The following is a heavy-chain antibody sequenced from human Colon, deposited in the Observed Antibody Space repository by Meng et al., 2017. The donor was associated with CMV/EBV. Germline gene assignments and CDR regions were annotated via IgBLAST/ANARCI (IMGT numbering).Heavy chain of an antibody. V-gene: IGHV3-23*01. J-gene: IGHJ6*02. CDR2: ISTSGGRT. CDR3: AKDWHWGTPDYGMNV. Sequence: LSLTCAASGFTFSTYAMTWVRQAPGKGLEWVSTISTSGGRTYYADSVKGRFTISRDNSKNTLYLQMNSLTTEDTAVYYCAKDWHWGTPDYGMNVWGQGSTVTVSS. CDR1: GFTFSTYA. D-gene: IGHD7-27*01.